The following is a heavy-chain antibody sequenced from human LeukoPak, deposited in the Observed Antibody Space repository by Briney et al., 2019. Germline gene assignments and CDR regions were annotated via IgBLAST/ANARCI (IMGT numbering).Heavy chain of an antibody. J-gene: IGHJ5*02. CDR3: ARDLLPLGGTLGNWFDP. Sequence: TGGSLRLSCVASGFTFNSYNINWLRQARGKGLEGVATISGSGGRTFHADSVKGRFTISRDNSMNTLFLQMHSLRADDTAVYYCARDLLPLGGTLGNWFDPWGQGTLVTVSS. CDR2: ISGSGGRT. V-gene: IGHV3-23*01. CDR1: GFTFNSYN. D-gene: IGHD1-26*01.